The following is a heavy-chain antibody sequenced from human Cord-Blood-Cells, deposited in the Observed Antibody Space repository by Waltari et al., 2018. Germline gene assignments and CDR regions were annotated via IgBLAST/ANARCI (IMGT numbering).Heavy chain of an antibody. J-gene: IGHJ4*02. Sequence: QLQLQESGPGLVKPSETLSLTCTVSGGSTSSSSYYWGWIRQPPGKGLEWIGSIYYSGSTYYNPSLKSRVTISVDTSKNQFSLKLSSVTAADTAVYYCARQPYDFWSGYYLDYWGQGTLVTVSS. CDR2: IYYSGST. CDR3: ARQPYDFWSGYYLDY. V-gene: IGHV4-39*01. D-gene: IGHD3-3*01. CDR1: GGSTSSSSYY.